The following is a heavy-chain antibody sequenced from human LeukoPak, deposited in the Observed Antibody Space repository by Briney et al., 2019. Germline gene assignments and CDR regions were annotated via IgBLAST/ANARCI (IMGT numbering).Heavy chain of an antibody. V-gene: IGHV3-21*05. D-gene: IGHD2-2*01. CDR2: INTDSSDI. CDR1: GFTFSRYA. J-gene: IGHJ4*02. CDR3: ARDTFQPGLIDS. Sequence: PGGSQRLSCAASGFTFSRYAMTWVRQAPGKGLEWVSYINTDSSDIHYADSVKGRFTISRDNARNTLYLQLSSLRAEDSGVYYCARDTFQPGLIDSWGQGTLVTVSS.